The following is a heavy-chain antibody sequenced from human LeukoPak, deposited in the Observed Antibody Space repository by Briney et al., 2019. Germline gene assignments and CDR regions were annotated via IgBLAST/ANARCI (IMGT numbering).Heavy chain of an antibody. Sequence: ASVKVSCTASGFTFTDHFMHWVRQAPGQGLEWMGWINGNSGATFYAQKFQDRVTVTRDTSISTMYMELNRLTSDVTAVYFCARDFNWGADYWGQGTLVAVSS. CDR2: INGNSGAT. CDR3: ARDFNWGADY. J-gene: IGHJ4*02. CDR1: GFTFTDHF. D-gene: IGHD7-27*01. V-gene: IGHV1-2*02.